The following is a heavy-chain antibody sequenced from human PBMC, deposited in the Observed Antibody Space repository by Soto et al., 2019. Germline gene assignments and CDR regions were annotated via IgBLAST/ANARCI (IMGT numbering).Heavy chain of an antibody. CDR2: IKSKTDGGTS. J-gene: IGHJ4*02. V-gene: IGHV3-15*01. D-gene: IGHD3-3*01. CDR3: TFYDFWSGYSY. CDR1: GFTFSNAW. Sequence: GGSLRLSCAASGFTFSNAWMSWVRQAPGKGLEWVGRIKSKTDGGTSDYAAPVKGRFTISRDDSKNTLYLQMNSLKTEDTAVYYCTFYDFWSGYSYWGQGTLVTVSS.